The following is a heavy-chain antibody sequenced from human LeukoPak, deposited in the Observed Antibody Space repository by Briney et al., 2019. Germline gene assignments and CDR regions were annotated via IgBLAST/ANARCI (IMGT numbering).Heavy chain of an antibody. D-gene: IGHD1-26*01. J-gene: IGHJ4*02. CDR2: IYSGGST. Sequence: GGSLRLSCAASGFTVSNNYITWVRQAPGKGLEWVSLIYSGGSTYYADSVKGRFTISRDNSKNTVYLRMNSLRAEDTAVYYCAFPLRLYSGSYRAGGPFDYWGQGTLVTVSS. V-gene: IGHV3-66*01. CDR3: AFPLRLYSGSYRAGGPFDY. CDR1: GFTVSNNY.